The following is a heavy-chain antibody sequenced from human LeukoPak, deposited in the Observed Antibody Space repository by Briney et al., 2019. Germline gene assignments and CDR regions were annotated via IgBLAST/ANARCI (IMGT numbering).Heavy chain of an antibody. Sequence: GASVKVSCKASGYILSRYAMNWVRQAPGQRLEWMGWINAGNGNTKYSQKFQGRVTITRDTSASTAYMELRSLRSDDTAVYYCARDRGGIAVAWGQGTLVTVSS. CDR1: GYILSRYA. V-gene: IGHV1-3*01. J-gene: IGHJ5*02. CDR2: INAGNGNT. D-gene: IGHD6-19*01. CDR3: ARDRGGIAVA.